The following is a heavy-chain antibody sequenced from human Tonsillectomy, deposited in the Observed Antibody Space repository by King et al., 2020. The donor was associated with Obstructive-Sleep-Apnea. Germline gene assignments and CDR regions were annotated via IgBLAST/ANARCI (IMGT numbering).Heavy chain of an antibody. Sequence: VQLVESGGGLVQPGGSLRLSCAASGFTFSSYAMSWVRQAPGKGPEWVSTITGAGGSTFYADSVKGRFTISRDNSKNTLYLQMNNLRGEDTAVYYCAKDGEDSGGYYYYYYGMDVWGLGTTVTVSS. CDR1: GFTFSSYA. CDR3: AKDGEDSGGYYYYYYGMDV. J-gene: IGHJ6*02. D-gene: IGHD3-22*01. CDR2: ITGAGGST. V-gene: IGHV3-23*04.